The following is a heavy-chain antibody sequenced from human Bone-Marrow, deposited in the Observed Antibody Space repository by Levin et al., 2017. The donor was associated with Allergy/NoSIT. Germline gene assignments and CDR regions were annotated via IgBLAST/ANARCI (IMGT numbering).Heavy chain of an antibody. D-gene: IGHD6-6*01. CDR1: GGTFSSYA. J-gene: IGHJ6*03. CDR2: IIPIFGTA. V-gene: IGHV1-69*13. CDR3: ASLTRDSSSSNYYYYYMDV. Sequence: SVKVSCKASGGTFSSYAISWVRQAPGQGLEWMGGIIPIFGTANYAQKFQGRVTITADESTSTAYMELSSLRSEDTAVYYCASLTRDSSSSNYYYYYMDVWGKGTTVTVSS.